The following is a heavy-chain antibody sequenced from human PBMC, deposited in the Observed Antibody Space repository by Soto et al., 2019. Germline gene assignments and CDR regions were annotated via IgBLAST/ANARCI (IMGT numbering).Heavy chain of an antibody. CDR3: ERDEAGFPYYVFWSGYPSFTQSPSMDV. V-gene: IGHV3-30-3*01. D-gene: IGHD3-3*01. J-gene: IGHJ6*02. Sequence: HVQLVESGGGVVQPGRSLRLSCAPSGFTFSSYAMHWVRQAPGKGLEWVAVISYDGSNKYYADSVTGRFTISSDNSKNPRYLQMNSVRAEDTAVYYCERDEAGFPYYVFWSGYPSFTQSPSMDVWGQGTTVTVSS. CDR1: GFTFSSYA. CDR2: ISYDGSNK.